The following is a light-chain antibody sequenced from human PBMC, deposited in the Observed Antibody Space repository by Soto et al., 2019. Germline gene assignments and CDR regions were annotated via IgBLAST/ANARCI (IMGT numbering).Light chain of an antibody. V-gene: IGKV3-15*01. CDR3: QQYNNWPSWT. Sequence: EIVITQSPATLSVSPGERATLSCRASQSVSSNLAWYQQKPGQAPRLLIYGASTRATGIPARFSGSGSGTEFTLTISSPQSEDFAVYYCQQYNNWPSWTFGQGTKVEIK. J-gene: IGKJ1*01. CDR2: GAS. CDR1: QSVSSN.